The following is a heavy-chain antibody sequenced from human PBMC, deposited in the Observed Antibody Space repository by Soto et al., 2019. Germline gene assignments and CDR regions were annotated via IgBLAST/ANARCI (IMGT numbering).Heavy chain of an antibody. CDR1: GYSFTSYW. J-gene: IGHJ5*02. D-gene: IGHD3-3*01. CDR3: ARDRYDFWSGHQSTNWFDP. V-gene: IGHV5-51*01. CDR2: IYPGDSDT. Sequence: PGESLKISCKGSGYSFTSYWIGWVRQMPGKGLEWMGIIYPGDSDTRYSPSFQGQVTISADKSISTAYLQWSSLKASDTAMYYCARDRYDFWSGHQSTNWFDPWGQGTLVTVSS.